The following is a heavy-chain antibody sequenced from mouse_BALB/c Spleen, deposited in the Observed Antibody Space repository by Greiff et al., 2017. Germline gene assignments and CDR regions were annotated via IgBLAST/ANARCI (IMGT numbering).Heavy chain of an antibody. CDR3: AILLLRSSGFAY. CDR1: GFSLTSYG. V-gene: IGHV2-9*02. J-gene: IGHJ3*01. Sequence: VKLVESGPGLVAPSQSLSITCTVSGFSLTSYGVHWVRQPPGKGLEWLGVIWAGGSTNYNSALMSRLSISKDNSKSQVFLKMNSLQTDDTAMYYCAILLLRSSGFAYWGQGTLVTVSA. D-gene: IGHD1-1*01. CDR2: IWAGGST.